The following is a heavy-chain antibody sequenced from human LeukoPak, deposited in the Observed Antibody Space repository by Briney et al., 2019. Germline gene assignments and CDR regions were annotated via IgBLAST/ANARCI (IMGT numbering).Heavy chain of an antibody. D-gene: IGHD6-19*01. V-gene: IGHV3-23*01. CDR2: IIYSGGRT. J-gene: IGHJ6*02. Sequence: GGSLRLSCAASGFTFSSYAMNWVRQAPGKGLEWVSGIIYSGGRTYCADSVKGRFTISRDNAKKMVYLQMNSLRAEDTAVYYCAKELISQDSSGWGYYYYYGMDVWGQGTTVTVSS. CDR3: AKELISQDSSGWGYYYYYGMDV. CDR1: GFTFSSYA.